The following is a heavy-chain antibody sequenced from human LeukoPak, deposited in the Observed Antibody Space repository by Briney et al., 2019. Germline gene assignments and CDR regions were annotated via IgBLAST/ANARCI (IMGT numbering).Heavy chain of an antibody. D-gene: IGHD3-10*01. CDR2: IYTSGNT. J-gene: IGHJ6*03. CDR3: ASINEAVTMVRGLSYYMDV. CDR1: GGSISSGGYY. Sequence: SETLSLTCTVSGGSISSGGYYWSWIRQPAGKGLEWIGRIYTSGNTDYNPSLKSRVTISVDTSKNQFSLKLSSVTAADTAVYYCASINEAVTMVRGLSYYMDVWGKGTTVTISS. V-gene: IGHV4-61*02.